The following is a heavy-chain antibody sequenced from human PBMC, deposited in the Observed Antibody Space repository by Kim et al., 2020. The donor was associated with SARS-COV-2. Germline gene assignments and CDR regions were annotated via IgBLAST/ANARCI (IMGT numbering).Heavy chain of an antibody. V-gene: IGHV3-23*01. D-gene: IGHD5-12*01. CDR3: AKSGGEDIPGRTYYYYGMDV. Sequence: GGSLRLSCAASGFTFSIYAMSWVRQAPGKGLEWVSAISGSGGRTYYADSVKGRFTISRDNSKNTLYLQMKSLRAEDTAVYYCAKSGGEDIPGRTYYYYGMDVWGQGTTVTVSS. CDR2: ISGSGGRT. CDR1: GFTFSIYA. J-gene: IGHJ6*02.